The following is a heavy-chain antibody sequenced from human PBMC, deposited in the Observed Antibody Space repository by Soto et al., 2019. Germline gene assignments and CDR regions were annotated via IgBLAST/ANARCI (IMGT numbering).Heavy chain of an antibody. V-gene: IGHV1-18*01. Sequence: ASVKVSCKASGYTFTSYGISWVRQAPGQGLEWMGWISAYNGNTNYAQKIQGRVTMTTDTSTSTAYMELRSLRSDDTAVYYCARGPPYCSSTSCLTGYYYYYMDVWGKGTTLTVSS. CDR1: GYTFTSYG. D-gene: IGHD2-2*01. CDR3: ARGPPYCSSTSCLTGYYYYYMDV. J-gene: IGHJ6*03. CDR2: ISAYNGNT.